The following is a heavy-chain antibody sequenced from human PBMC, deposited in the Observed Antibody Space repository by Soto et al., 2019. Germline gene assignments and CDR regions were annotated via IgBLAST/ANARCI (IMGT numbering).Heavy chain of an antibody. J-gene: IGHJ4*02. CDR2: IYHSGST. Sequence: SEPLSLTCAVSGYSISSGYYWGWIRQPPGKGLEWIGSIYHSGSTYYNPSLKSRVTISVDTSKNQFSLKLSSVTAADTAVYYCAREGDGYNFDYWGQGTLVTVSS. D-gene: IGHD5-12*01. CDR1: GYSISSGYY. V-gene: IGHV4-38-2*02. CDR3: AREGDGYNFDY.